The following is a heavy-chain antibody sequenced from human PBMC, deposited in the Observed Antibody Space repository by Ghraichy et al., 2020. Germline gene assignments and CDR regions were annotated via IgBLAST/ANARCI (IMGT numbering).Heavy chain of an antibody. CDR2: SRNKANSYTT. CDR3: ARSPRMDV. V-gene: IGHV3-72*01. J-gene: IGHJ6*02. Sequence: LSLTCAVSGFTFSDHHMDWVRQAPGKGLEWVGRSRNKANSYTTAYAASVKGRFTVSRDDSKNSFYLQMNSLKTEDTAVYYCARSPRMDVWGQGTTVTVSS. CDR1: GFTFSDHH.